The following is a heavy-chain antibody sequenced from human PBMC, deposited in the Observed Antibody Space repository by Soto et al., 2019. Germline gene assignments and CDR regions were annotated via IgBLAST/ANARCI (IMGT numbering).Heavy chain of an antibody. CDR3: ARDRGYDFWSGYSNNWFDP. CDR2: IYYSGST. CDR1: GGSISSGGYY. Sequence: SETLSLTCTVSGGSISSGGYYWSWIRQHPGKGLEWIGYIYYSGSTYYNPSLKSRVTISVGTSKNQFSLKLSSVTAADTAVYYCARDRGYDFWSGYSNNWFDPWGQGTLVTVSS. J-gene: IGHJ5*02. D-gene: IGHD3-3*01. V-gene: IGHV4-31*03.